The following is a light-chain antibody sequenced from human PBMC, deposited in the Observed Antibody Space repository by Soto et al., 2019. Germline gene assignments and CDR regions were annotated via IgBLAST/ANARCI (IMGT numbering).Light chain of an antibody. J-gene: IGLJ1*01. CDR3: MIWHNSAYV. CDR1: SDINVGTYR. V-gene: IGLV5-45*03. CDR2: YKSDSDK. Sequence: QSVLTQPSSLSASPGASASLTCTLRSDINVGTYRIYWYQQKPGSPPQYLLRYKSDSDKQQGSGVPSRFSGSTDASANAGILLISGLQSEDEADYYCMIWHNSAYVFGTRTKLTVL.